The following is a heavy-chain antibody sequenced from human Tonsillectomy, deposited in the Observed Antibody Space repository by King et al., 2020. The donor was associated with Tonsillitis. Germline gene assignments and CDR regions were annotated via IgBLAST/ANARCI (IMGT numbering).Heavy chain of an antibody. CDR2: IYYSGST. CDR1: GGSISSYY. J-gene: IGHJ3*02. V-gene: IGHV4-59*08. CDR3: ARLGYSYVNDAFDI. Sequence: QLQESGPGLVKPSETLSLTCTVPGGSISSYYWSWIRQPPGKGLEWIGYIYYSGSTNYNPTLKSRDTISVDTSKNQFSLKLSSVTAADTALYYCARLGYSYVNDAFDIWGQGTLVPVSS. D-gene: IGHD5-18*01.